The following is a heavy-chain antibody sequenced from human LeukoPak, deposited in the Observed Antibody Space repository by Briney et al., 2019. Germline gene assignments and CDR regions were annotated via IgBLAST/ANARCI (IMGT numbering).Heavy chain of an antibody. CDR3: ARASHWNQLHYFDY. J-gene: IGHJ4*02. Sequence: SETLSLTCAVYGGSFSGYYWSWIRQPPGKGLEWIGEINHSGSTSYNPSLKSRVTISVDKSKNQFSLKLSSVTAADTAVYYCARASHWNQLHYFDYWGQGTLVTVSS. V-gene: IGHV4-34*01. CDR1: GGSFSGYY. D-gene: IGHD1-1*01. CDR2: INHSGST.